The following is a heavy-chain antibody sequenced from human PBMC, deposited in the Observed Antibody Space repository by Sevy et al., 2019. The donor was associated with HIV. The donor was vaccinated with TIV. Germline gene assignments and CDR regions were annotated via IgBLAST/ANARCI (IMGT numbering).Heavy chain of an antibody. CDR3: AREGLLWFGELLPFDY. D-gene: IGHD3-10*01. Sequence: GGSLRLSCAASGFTFSSYWMSWVRQAPGKGLEWVANIKQDGSEKYYVDSVKGRFTISRDNAKNSLYLQMNSLRAEDTAVYYCAREGLLWFGELLPFDYCGQGTLVTVSS. V-gene: IGHV3-7*01. CDR1: GFTFSSYW. CDR2: IKQDGSEK. J-gene: IGHJ4*02.